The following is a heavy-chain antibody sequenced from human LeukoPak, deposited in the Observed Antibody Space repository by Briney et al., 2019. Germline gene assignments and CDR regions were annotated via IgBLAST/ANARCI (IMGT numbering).Heavy chain of an antibody. V-gene: IGHV1-69*05. CDR1: GGTFSSYA. D-gene: IGHD3-10*01. J-gene: IGHJ4*02. CDR2: IIPIFGTA. CDR3: ARGGSMVRGVLVDY. Sequence: SVKVSCKASGGTFSSYAISWVRQAPGQGLEWMGGIIPIFGTANYAQKFQGRVTMTRNTSISTAYMELSSLRSEDTAVYYCARGGSMVRGVLVDYWGQGTLVTVSS.